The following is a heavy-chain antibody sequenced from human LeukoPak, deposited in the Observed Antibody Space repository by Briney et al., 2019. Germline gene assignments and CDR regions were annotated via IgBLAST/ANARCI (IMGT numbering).Heavy chain of an antibody. D-gene: IGHD1-14*01. V-gene: IGHV1-2*06. CDR1: GYTFTGYY. J-gene: IGHJ6*02. CDR3: ARKPEGMDV. CDR2: INPSSGGT. Sequence: ASVKVSCKASGYTFTGYYIHWVRRAPGQGLEWMGRINPSSGGTNYAQKFQGTVTMTRDTSISTAYMELSRLRSDDTAVYYCARKPEGMDVWGQGTTVTVSS.